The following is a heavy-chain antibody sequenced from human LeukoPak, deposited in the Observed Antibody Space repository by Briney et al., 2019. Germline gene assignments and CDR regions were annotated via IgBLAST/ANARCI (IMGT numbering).Heavy chain of an antibody. J-gene: IGHJ4*02. D-gene: IGHD3-22*01. CDR1: GFTFKKDW. CDR3: ARDDLTRPYYDSSGSGGY. CDR2: IKQDGSEK. V-gene: IGHV3-7*01. Sequence: SGESLRLSCAASGFTFKKDWMNWVRQVPGKGLECLANIKQDGSEKYYVDSVKGRFTISRDNAKNSLYLQMNSLRAEDTAVYYCARDDLTRPYYDSSGSGGYWGQGTLVTVSS.